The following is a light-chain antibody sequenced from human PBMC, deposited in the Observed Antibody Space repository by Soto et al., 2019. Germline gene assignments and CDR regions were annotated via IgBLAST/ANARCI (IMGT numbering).Light chain of an antibody. J-gene: IGKJ1*01. CDR1: QSISSW. CDR2: KAS. Sequence: DIQINRSPSTLSASVGDRVTITCRASQSISSWLAWYQQKLGKAPKLLIYKASSLESGVPSRFSGSGSGTEFTLTISSLQPDDFATYYCQQYNSYWTFGQGTKVEIK. CDR3: QQYNSYWT. V-gene: IGKV1-5*03.